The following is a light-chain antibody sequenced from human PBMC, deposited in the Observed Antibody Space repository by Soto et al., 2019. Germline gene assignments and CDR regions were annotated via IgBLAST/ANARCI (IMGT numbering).Light chain of an antibody. CDR3: QSYNTASPT. J-gene: IGKJ5*01. CDR1: QAIINS. V-gene: IGKV1-27*01. CDR2: AAS. Sequence: DIQMTQSPSSLSASMGDRFAITCRASQAIINSLAWYQQTPGKPPQILIYAASTLQSGVPSRFSGSGSGTDFTLTISGLQPEDLATYYCQSYNTASPTFGQVTRLEIK.